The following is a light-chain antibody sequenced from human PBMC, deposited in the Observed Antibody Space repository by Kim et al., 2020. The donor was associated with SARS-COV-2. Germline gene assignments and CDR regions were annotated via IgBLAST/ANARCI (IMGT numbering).Light chain of an antibody. V-gene: IGKV3-11*01. CDR3: QQRSNWLFT. CDR2: DAS. J-gene: IGKJ3*01. Sequence: LSPGERAPPSCRASQSVSSYLAWYQQKPGQAPRLLIYDASNRATGIPARFSGSGSGTDFTLTISSLEPEDFAVYYCQQRSNWLFTFGPGTKVDIK. CDR1: QSVSSY.